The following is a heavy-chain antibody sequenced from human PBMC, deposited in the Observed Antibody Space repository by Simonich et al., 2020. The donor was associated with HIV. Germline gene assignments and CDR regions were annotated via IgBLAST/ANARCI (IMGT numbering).Heavy chain of an antibody. D-gene: IGHD7-27*01. CDR3: ARGLTGYAFDI. V-gene: IGHV1-2*02. J-gene: IGHJ3*02. CDR2: IYPTTVGK. CDR1: GYTFTTYG. Sequence: QVQLVQSGAEGKKPGASVKVSCKAAGYTFTTYGISWVRQALGQGLEWMGWIYPTTVGKNYAQNFQGRVTMTRDTSISTAYMELSRLRSDDTAVYYCARGLTGYAFDIWGQGTMVTVSS.